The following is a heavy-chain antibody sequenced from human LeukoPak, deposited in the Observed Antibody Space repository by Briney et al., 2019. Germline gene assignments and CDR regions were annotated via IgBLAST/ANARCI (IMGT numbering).Heavy chain of an antibody. CDR1: GGSISSYY. J-gene: IGHJ4*02. V-gene: IGHV4-59*01. D-gene: IGHD2-15*01. CDR3: AREAVEIGGSYDY. Sequence: SETLSLTCTVSGGSISSYYWSWIRQPPGKGLEWIGYIYYCGSTNYNPSLKSRVTISVDTSKNQFSLKLSSVTAADTAVYYCAREAVEIGGSYDYWGQGTLVTVSS. CDR2: IYYCGST.